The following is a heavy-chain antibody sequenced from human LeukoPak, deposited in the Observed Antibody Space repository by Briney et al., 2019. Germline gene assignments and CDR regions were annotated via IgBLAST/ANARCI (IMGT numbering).Heavy chain of an antibody. CDR2: IYYSGST. V-gene: IGHV4-59*08. Sequence: SETLSLTCTVSGRSISSYYWSWIRQPPGKGLEWIGYIYYSGSTNYNPSLKSRVTISVDTSKNQFSLKLSSVTAADTAVYYCARSSWSPLVDVWGKGTTVTVSS. CDR1: GRSISSYY. CDR3: ARSSWSPLVDV. J-gene: IGHJ6*04. D-gene: IGHD2-8*01.